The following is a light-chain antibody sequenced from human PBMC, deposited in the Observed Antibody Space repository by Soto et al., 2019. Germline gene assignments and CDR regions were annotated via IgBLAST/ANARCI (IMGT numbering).Light chain of an antibody. CDR2: EVT. Sequence: QSALTQPASVSGSPGQSITISCTGTSSDVGAHNYVSWYQKYPGKAPKLLIFEVTNRPSGVSDRFSGSKSGNTASLTISGLRAEDEADYYCCSYAGSYTWVFGGGTKLTVL. V-gene: IGLV2-14*01. CDR3: CSYAGSYTWV. J-gene: IGLJ3*02. CDR1: SSDVGAHNY.